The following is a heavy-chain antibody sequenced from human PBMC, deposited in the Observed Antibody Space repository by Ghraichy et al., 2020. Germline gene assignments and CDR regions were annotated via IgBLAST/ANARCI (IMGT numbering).Heavy chain of an antibody. CDR3: VKEGLRRTWNRHFDL. V-gene: IGHV3-30*18. CDR2: ISYDANKK. D-gene: IGHD2/OR15-2a*01. Sequence: GSLRLSCVASGFTFSGDGMHWVRQAPGKGLEWVAFISYDANKKFYADSVKGRFIISRDNSKNTMYLQMDTLRAEDTAVFYCVKEGLRRTWNRHFDLWGRGTLVTVSS. CDR1: GFTFSGDG. J-gene: IGHJ2*01.